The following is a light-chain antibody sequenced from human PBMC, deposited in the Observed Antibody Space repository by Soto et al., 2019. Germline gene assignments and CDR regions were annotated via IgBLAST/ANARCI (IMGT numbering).Light chain of an antibody. Sequence: DIQMTQSPSSLSASVGDRVTFSCRANQDITHFLTWYQQKPGKVPKLLIYGASTLQSGVPPRFSDRGSGTDFTLTITSLQPEDVATYFCQSYSSALWTFGQGTRVEIK. CDR3: QSYSSALWT. CDR2: GAS. V-gene: IGKV1-27*01. J-gene: IGKJ1*01. CDR1: QDITHF.